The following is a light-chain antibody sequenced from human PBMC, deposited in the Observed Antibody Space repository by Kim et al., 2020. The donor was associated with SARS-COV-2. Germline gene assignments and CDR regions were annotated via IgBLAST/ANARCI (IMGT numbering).Light chain of an antibody. CDR2: SAS. Sequence: DIQMTQSPSSLSASVGDRVTITCRASQSISGYLNWYQQKPGKAPKVLIYSASSLQSGVPSRFSGSGSGTEFTLTISSLQREDFATYYCQQSYSAPRTFGQGTKVDIK. CDR3: QQSYSAPRT. J-gene: IGKJ1*01. V-gene: IGKV1-39*01. CDR1: QSISGY.